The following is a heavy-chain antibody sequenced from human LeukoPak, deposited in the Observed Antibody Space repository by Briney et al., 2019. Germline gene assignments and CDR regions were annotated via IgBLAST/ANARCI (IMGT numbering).Heavy chain of an antibody. Sequence: GGSLRLSCAASGFAFSSYSMNWVRQAPGKGLEWVSSISSSSSYIYYADSVKGRFTISRDNAKNSLYLQMNSLRAEDTAVYYCAREGGMDYFDYWGQGTLVTVSS. CDR2: ISSSSSYI. CDR1: GFAFSSYS. CDR3: AREGGMDYFDY. J-gene: IGHJ4*02. V-gene: IGHV3-21*03. D-gene: IGHD3-16*01.